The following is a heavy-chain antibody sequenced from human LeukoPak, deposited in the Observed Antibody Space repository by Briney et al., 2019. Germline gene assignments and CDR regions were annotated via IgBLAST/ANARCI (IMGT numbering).Heavy chain of an antibody. CDR1: GFTFSSYA. V-gene: IGHV3-23*01. J-gene: IGHJ4*02. CDR3: AKDGLRGVIRGNYFDH. D-gene: IGHD3-10*01. Sequence: QPGGSLRLSCAASGFTFSSYAMSWVRQAPGKGLEWVSAISGSGGRTYYADSVKGRFTISRDNSKSTLYLQMNSLRAEDTAVYYCAKDGLRGVIRGNYFDHWGQGTLVTVSS. CDR2: ISGSGGRT.